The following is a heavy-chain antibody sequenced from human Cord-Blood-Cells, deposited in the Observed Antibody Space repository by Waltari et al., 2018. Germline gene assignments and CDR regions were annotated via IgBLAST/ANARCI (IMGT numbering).Heavy chain of an antibody. Sequence: QVQLVESGGGVVQPGGSLRLSCAASGFTFSSYGMHWVRQAPGKGLEWVAFRRYDGSNKYYADSVKGRFTISRDNSKNTLYLQMNSLRAEDTAVYYCAKDSGQQLDYWGQGTLVTVSS. CDR3: AKDSGQQLDY. V-gene: IGHV3-30*02. J-gene: IGHJ4*02. CDR1: GFTFSSYG. D-gene: IGHD6-13*01. CDR2: RRYDGSNK.